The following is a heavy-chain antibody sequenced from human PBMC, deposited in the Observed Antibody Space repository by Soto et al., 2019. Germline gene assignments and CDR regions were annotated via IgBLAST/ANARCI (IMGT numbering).Heavy chain of an antibody. CDR3: ARTEDSYGYGDYYYGMDV. V-gene: IGHV1-46*01. Sequence: RASVKVSCKASGYTFTSYYMHWVRQAPGQGLEWMGIINPSGGSTSYAQKFQGRVTMTRDTSTSTVYMELSSLRSEDTAVYYCARTEDSYGYGDYYYGMDVWGQGTTVTVSS. CDR2: INPSGGST. D-gene: IGHD5-18*01. J-gene: IGHJ6*02. CDR1: GYTFTSYY.